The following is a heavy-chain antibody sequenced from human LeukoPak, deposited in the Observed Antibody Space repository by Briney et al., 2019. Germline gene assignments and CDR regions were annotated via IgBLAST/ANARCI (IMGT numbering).Heavy chain of an antibody. CDR1: GFTFSSYG. V-gene: IGHV3-30*02. CDR2: IRYDGSNK. J-gene: IGHJ4*02. CDR3: AKPGSPRWLQFGEQTYYFDY. Sequence: GGSLRLSCAASGFTFSSYGMHWVRQAPGKGLEWVAFIRYDGSNKYYADSVKGRFTISRDNSKNTLYLQMNSLRAEDTAVYYCAKPGSPRWLQFGEQTYYFDYWGQGTLVTVSS. D-gene: IGHD5-24*01.